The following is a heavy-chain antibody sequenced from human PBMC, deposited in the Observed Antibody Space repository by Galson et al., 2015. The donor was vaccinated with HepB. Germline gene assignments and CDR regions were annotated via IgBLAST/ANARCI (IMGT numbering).Heavy chain of an antibody. CDR1: GFTFSSYA. V-gene: IGHV3-30*04. Sequence: SLRLSCAASGFTFSSYAMHWVRQAPGKGLEWVAVISYDGSNKYYADFVKGRFTISRDNSKNTLYLQMNSLRAEDTAVYYCARGPKRYCSGGSCFYNWFDPWGQGTLVTVSS. D-gene: IGHD2-15*01. CDR2: ISYDGSNK. CDR3: ARGPKRYCSGGSCFYNWFDP. J-gene: IGHJ5*02.